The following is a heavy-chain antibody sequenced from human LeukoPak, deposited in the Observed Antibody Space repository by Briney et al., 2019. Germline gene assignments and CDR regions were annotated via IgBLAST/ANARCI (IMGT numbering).Heavy chain of an antibody. D-gene: IGHD6-19*01. CDR2: ISYDGSNK. Sequence: GGSLRLSCAASGFTFSSYGMHWVRQAPGKGLEWVAVISYDGSNKYYADSVKGRFTISRDNSKNTLCLQVNSLRAEDTAVYYCAKIEVEGSGWPGGDYWGQGTLVTVSS. CDR3: AKIEVEGSGWPGGDY. V-gene: IGHV3-30*18. CDR1: GFTFSSYG. J-gene: IGHJ4*02.